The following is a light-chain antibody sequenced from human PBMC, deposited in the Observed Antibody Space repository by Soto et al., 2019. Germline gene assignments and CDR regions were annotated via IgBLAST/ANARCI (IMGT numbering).Light chain of an antibody. J-gene: IGKJ5*01. Sequence: ESVLTQSPGTLSLYPGESATLSCRASERVSTNLAWYRQKPGQAPRLLIHGTSSRETGTLDRFTGSGAGTEFTLTITRLEPEDVAVYYCQQYGTSPITFGQGTRLDIK. CDR3: QQYGTSPIT. V-gene: IGKV3-20*01. CDR2: GTS. CDR1: ERVSTN.